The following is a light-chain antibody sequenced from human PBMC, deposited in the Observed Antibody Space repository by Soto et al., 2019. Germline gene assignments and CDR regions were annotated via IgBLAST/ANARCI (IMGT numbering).Light chain of an antibody. V-gene: IGKV3-11*01. Sequence: IVWTQSPSTLSLSPGERATLSCRASQSVSSYLAWYQQKPGQAPRLLIYDASNRATGIPARFSGSGSGTDFTLTISSLEPEDFAVYSCQQSSNWPPAWTFGQGTKV. CDR2: DAS. CDR3: QQSSNWPPAWT. J-gene: IGKJ1*01. CDR1: QSVSSY.